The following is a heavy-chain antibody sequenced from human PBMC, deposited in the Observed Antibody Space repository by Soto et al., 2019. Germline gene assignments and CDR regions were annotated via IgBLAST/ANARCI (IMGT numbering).Heavy chain of an antibody. CDR3: ARSLLLWFGELSDYYDSSGYYFDY. J-gene: IGHJ4*02. D-gene: IGHD3-22*01. CDR1: GGSISSSSYY. V-gene: IGHV4-39*01. Sequence: SETLSLTCTVSGGSISSSSYYWGWIRQPPGKGLEWIGSIYYSGSTYYNPSLKSRVTISVDTSKNQFSLKLSSVTAADTAVYYCARSLLLWFGELSDYYDSSGYYFDYWGQGTLVTVSS. CDR2: IYYSGST.